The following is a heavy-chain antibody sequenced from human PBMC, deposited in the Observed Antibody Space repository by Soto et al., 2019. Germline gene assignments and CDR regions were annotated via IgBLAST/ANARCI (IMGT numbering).Heavy chain of an antibody. Sequence: PGGSLRLSCAVSGFSFSDYYMAWIRQAPGKGLEWLSSISSTGSIIYYADSVKGRFIISRDNAQSSLYLQMNSLRAEDTAVYYCARDGPETAPLFAFGIWGQGTKVTVSS. CDR2: ISSTGSII. CDR3: ARDGPETAPLFAFGI. J-gene: IGHJ3*02. CDR1: GFSFSDYY. V-gene: IGHV3-11*01.